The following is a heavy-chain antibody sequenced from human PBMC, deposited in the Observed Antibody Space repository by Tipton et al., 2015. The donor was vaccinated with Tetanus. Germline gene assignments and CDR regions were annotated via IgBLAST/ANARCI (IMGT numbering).Heavy chain of an antibody. V-gene: IGHV3-30-3*01. D-gene: IGHD2-2*02. CDR3: VGGYCSSTSCYKGFDY. J-gene: IGHJ4*02. Sequence: SLRLSCAASGFTFSSYAMHWVRQAPGKGLEWVAVISYDGSNKYYADSVKGRFTISRDNSKNTLYLQMNSLRAEDTAVYYCVGGYCSSTSCYKGFDYWGQGTLVTVSS. CDR2: ISYDGSNK. CDR1: GFTFSSYA.